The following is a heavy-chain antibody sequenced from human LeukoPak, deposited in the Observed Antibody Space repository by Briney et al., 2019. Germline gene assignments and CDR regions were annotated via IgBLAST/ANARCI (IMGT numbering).Heavy chain of an antibody. CDR1: GGSISSSSYY. CDR3: ARRVITVNSFDY. V-gene: IGHV4-39*07. D-gene: IGHD3-22*01. Sequence: NTSETLSLTCTVSGGSISSSSYYWGWIRQPPGKGLEWIGSIYYSGSTYYNPSLKSRVTISVDTSKNQFSLKLSSVTAADTAVYYCARRVITVNSFDYWGQGTLVTVSS. J-gene: IGHJ4*02. CDR2: IYYSGST.